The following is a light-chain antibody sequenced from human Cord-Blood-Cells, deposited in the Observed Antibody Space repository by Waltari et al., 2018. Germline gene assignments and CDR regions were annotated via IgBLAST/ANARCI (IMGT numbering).Light chain of an antibody. CDR1: SSDVGGYNY. Sequence: QSALTQPAPVSGSSGQAITIPCSGTSSDVGGYNYVSWYQQHPGKAPKLMIYDGSKRPSGVSNRFSGSKSGNTASLTISGLQAEDEADYYCCSYTGSSTYVFGGGTKLTVL. V-gene: IGLV2-14*01. CDR2: DGS. CDR3: CSYTGSSTYV. J-gene: IGLJ3*02.